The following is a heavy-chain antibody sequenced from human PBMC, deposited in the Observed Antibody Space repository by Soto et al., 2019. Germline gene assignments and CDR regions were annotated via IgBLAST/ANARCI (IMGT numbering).Heavy chain of an antibody. D-gene: IGHD2-2*01. Sequence: SQTLSLTCAISWDSVSSNRAGWNWIRQSPSRGLEWLGRTYYRSKWYNDYAVSVKSRITINPDTSHNQFSLQLNSVTPEDTAVYYCARDPPDFPSAFDSWCQGTLFTVSS. CDR1: WDSVSSNRAG. CDR2: TYYRSKWYN. V-gene: IGHV6-1*01. J-gene: IGHJ4*02. CDR3: ARDPPDFPSAFDS.